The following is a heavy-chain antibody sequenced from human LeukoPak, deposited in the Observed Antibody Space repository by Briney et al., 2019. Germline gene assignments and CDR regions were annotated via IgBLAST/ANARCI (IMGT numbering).Heavy chain of an antibody. CDR1: GGSISSYY. V-gene: IGHV4-59*01. J-gene: IGHJ4*02. Sequence: SETLSLTRTVSGGSISSYYWSWIRQPPGKGLEWIGYIYYSGSTNYNPSLKSRVTISIDTSKNQFSLKLSSVTAADTAVYYCTRGRAYYDGTGYYYWGRGILVTVSS. CDR2: IYYSGST. CDR3: TRGRAYYDGTGYYY. D-gene: IGHD3-22*01.